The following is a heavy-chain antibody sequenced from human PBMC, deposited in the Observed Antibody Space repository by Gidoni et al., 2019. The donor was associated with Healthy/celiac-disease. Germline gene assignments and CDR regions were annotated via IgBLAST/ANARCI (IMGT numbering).Heavy chain of an antibody. Sequence: QVQLQESGPGLVKPSETLSLTCAVSGYFINRGYYWGWIRQPPGKGLEWIGSIYHSGSTYYNPSLKSRVTISVDTSKNQFSLKLSSVTAADTAVYYCARDAHYDFWSGYLTPFDYWGQGTLVTVSS. CDR2: IYHSGST. CDR1: GYFINRGYY. D-gene: IGHD3-3*01. CDR3: ARDAHYDFWSGYLTPFDY. V-gene: IGHV4-38-2*02. J-gene: IGHJ4*02.